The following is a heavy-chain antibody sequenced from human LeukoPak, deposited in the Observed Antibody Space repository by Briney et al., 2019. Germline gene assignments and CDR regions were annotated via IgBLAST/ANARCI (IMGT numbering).Heavy chain of an antibody. Sequence: SETLSLTCTVSGYSISSGYYWGWIRQPPYKGLEWIGSIYHSGSTCYNPSLKSRVTISVDTSKNQFSLKLSSVTAADTAVYYCARDGGYSGYGLDYWGQGTLVTVSS. V-gene: IGHV4-38-2*02. D-gene: IGHD5-12*01. CDR3: ARDGGYSGYGLDY. CDR1: GYSISSGYY. J-gene: IGHJ4*02. CDR2: IYHSGST.